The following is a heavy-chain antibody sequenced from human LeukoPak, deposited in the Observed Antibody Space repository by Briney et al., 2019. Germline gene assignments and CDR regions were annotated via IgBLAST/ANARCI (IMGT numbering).Heavy chain of an antibody. CDR2: INPNSGGT. D-gene: IGHD5-24*01. V-gene: IGHV1-2*02. J-gene: IGHJ4*02. Sequence: ASVKVSCKASGYTFTGYYMHWVRQAPGQGLEWMGWINPNSGGTNYAQKFQGRVTMTRDTSISTAYMELSRLRSDDTAVYYCARDRRDGYNYDFDYWGQGTLVTVSS. CDR3: ARDRRDGYNYDFDY. CDR1: GYTFTGYY.